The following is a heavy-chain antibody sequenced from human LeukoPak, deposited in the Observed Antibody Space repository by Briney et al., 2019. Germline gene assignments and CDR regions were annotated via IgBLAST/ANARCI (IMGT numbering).Heavy chain of an antibody. Sequence: GGSLRLSCAASGFIFSSYSMNCVRQAPGKGLEWVSSISSGSNYIYYADSVKGRCTISRDNAKNSLYLQMNSLSAEDTAVYYCAYTSGYDFSSYYYYYMDVWGKGTTVTVSS. CDR2: ISSGSNYI. V-gene: IGHV3-21*01. CDR3: AYTSGYDFSSYYYYYMDV. CDR1: GFIFSSYS. D-gene: IGHD5-12*01. J-gene: IGHJ6*03.